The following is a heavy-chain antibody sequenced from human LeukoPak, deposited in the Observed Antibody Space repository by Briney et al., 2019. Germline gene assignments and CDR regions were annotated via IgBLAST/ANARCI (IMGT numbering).Heavy chain of an antibody. J-gene: IGHJ4*02. CDR2: ISYDGSNK. V-gene: IGHV3-30-3*01. CDR3: AKEPQYSYGYFDPGY. Sequence: GGSLRLSCAASGFTFSSYAMHWVRQAPGKGLEWVAVISYDGSNKYYADSVKGRFTISRDNSKNTLYLQMNSLRAEDTALYYCAKEPQYSYGYFDPGYWGQGTLVTVSS. CDR1: GFTFSSYA. D-gene: IGHD5-18*01.